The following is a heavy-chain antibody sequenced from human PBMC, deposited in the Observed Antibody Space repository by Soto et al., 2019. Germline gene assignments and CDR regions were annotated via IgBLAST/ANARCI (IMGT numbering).Heavy chain of an antibody. V-gene: IGHV1-2*02. CDR3: TRGGTTSLDY. D-gene: IGHD1-1*01. Sequence: ASVKVAGETSGYTFTSYYMHWVRHAPGQGLEWMGWINTNSGGPISAQKFQGRVSMTRDPSISTAYLELSRLRSDDTAVYYCTRGGTTSLDYWGQGTQVTVSS. CDR1: GYTFTSYY. CDR2: INTNSGGP. J-gene: IGHJ4*02.